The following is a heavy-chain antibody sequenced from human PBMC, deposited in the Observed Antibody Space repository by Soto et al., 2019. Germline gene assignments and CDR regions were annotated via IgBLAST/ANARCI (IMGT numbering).Heavy chain of an antibody. V-gene: IGHV1-18*01. CDR2: ISAYNGNT. Sequence: ASVKVSCKASGYTFTSYGISWVRQAPGQGLEWMGWISAYNGNTNYAQKLQGRVTMTTDTSTSTAYMELRSLGSDDTAVYYCAREYNILTGTYGMDVWGQGTTVTVSS. J-gene: IGHJ6*02. CDR1: GYTFTSYG. D-gene: IGHD3-9*01. CDR3: AREYNILTGTYGMDV.